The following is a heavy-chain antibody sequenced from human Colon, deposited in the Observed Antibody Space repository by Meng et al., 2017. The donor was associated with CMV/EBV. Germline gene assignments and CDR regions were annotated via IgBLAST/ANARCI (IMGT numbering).Heavy chain of an antibody. D-gene: IGHD5-12*01. CDR2: ISNDGSNI. J-gene: IGHJ5*02. Sequence: FTFRNYGLHWVRQAPGKGLAWVASISNDGSNIYYADSVKGRFTISRDNSKSTLYVQIHTLTTEDTAVYYCARDSGRGYRFGYNWFDPWGQGTLVTVSS. V-gene: IGHV3-30-3*01. CDR3: ARDSGRGYRFGYNWFDP. CDR1: FTFRNYG.